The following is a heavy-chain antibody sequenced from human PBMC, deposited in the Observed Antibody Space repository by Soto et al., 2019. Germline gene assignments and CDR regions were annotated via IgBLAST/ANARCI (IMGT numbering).Heavy chain of an antibody. Sequence: QVQLVQSGAEVKKPGSSVKVSCKASGGTLNVYTMIWVRQAPGQGLEWMGRIIPMLAITNYAQRFQGRVTLTADTSTTTAYMELSSLTSEDTAVYYCALGSWSGETFDIWGQGTLVTVSS. J-gene: IGHJ3*02. D-gene: IGHD6-13*01. CDR3: ALGSWSGETFDI. CDR2: IIPMLAIT. V-gene: IGHV1-69*02. CDR1: GGTLNVYT.